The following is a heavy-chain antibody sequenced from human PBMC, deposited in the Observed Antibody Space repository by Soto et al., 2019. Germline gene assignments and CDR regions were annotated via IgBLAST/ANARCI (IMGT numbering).Heavy chain of an antibody. V-gene: IGHV4-59*12. CDR2: IYYSGST. J-gene: IGHJ5*02. CDR3: ARETTMVRGDNWFDP. CDR1: GGSISSYY. D-gene: IGHD3-10*01. Sequence: SETLSLTCTVSGGSISSYYWSWIRQPPGKGLEWIGYIYYSGSTYYNPSLKSRVTISVDTSKNQFSLKLSSVTAADTAVYYCARETTMVRGDNWFDPWGQGTLVPVS.